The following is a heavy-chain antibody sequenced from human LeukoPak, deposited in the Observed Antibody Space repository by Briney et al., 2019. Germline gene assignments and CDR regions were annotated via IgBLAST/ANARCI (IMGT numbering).Heavy chain of an antibody. D-gene: IGHD3-22*01. Sequence: GGSLRLSCAASGFTFSSYWRSWIRQAPGKGLEWVSYISSSGTTIYYADSVKGRFTISRDNAKNSLYLQMNSLRAEDTAVYFCARWDSSGCLDYWGQGTLVTVSS. V-gene: IGHV3-11*01. CDR1: GFTFSSYW. J-gene: IGHJ4*02. CDR2: ISSSGTTI. CDR3: ARWDSSGCLDY.